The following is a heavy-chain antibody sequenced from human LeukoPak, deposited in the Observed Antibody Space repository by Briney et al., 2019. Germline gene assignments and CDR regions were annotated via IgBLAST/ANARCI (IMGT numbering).Heavy chain of an antibody. V-gene: IGHV1-2*02. CDR2: INPNSGGT. J-gene: IGHJ4*02. CDR3: GRGGYYDILTGYLNY. CDR1: GYTFTGYY. D-gene: IGHD3-9*01. Sequence: ASVKVSCKASGYTFTGYYMHWVRQAPGQGLEWMGWINPNSGGTNYAQKFQGRVTMTRETSISTAYMELSRLRSDDTAVYYCGRGGYYDILTGYLNYWGQGTLVTVSS.